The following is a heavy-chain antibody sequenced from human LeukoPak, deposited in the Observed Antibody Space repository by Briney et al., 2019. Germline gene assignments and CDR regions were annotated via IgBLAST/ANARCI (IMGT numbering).Heavy chain of an antibody. Sequence: PSETLSLTCTVSGGSISSGGYYWSWIRQHPGKGLEWIGEINHSGSTNYNPSLKSRVTISVDTSKNRFSLKLSSVTAADTAVYYCAGLRRRHCSSTSCYQGYYYYYMDVWGKGTTVTVSS. CDR1: GGSISSGGYY. D-gene: IGHD2-2*01. CDR2: INHSGST. CDR3: AGLRRRHCSSTSCYQGYYYYYMDV. J-gene: IGHJ6*03. V-gene: IGHV4-39*07.